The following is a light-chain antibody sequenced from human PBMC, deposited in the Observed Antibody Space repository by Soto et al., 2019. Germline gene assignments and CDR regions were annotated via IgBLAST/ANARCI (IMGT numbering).Light chain of an antibody. J-gene: IGLJ1*01. CDR2: DVT. V-gene: IGLV2-14*03. CDR1: SSDVGGYNY. Sequence: QSALTQPASLSGSPGQSITISCTGTSSDVGGYNYVSWYQQHPGKAPKLIIYDVTNRPSGVSNRFFGSKSGNTASLTISGLQAEYEADYYCSSYRASSTTHYVFGTGTKVTVL. CDR3: SSYRASSTTHYV.